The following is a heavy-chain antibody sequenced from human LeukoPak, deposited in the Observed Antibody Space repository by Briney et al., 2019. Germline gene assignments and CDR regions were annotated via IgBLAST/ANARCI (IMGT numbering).Heavy chain of an antibody. CDR1: GYTFTNNF. Sequence: GASVKVSCKAFGYTFTNNFMHWVRQAPGQRPQWMGLVSPTGGFTAYAQKFQGRVTMTRDMSTSTVYMELSSLRSEDTAVYYCARGVGIAVAGMVFDPWGQGTLVTVSS. CDR3: ARGVGIAVAGMVFDP. J-gene: IGHJ5*02. V-gene: IGHV1-46*01. CDR2: VSPTGGFT. D-gene: IGHD6-19*01.